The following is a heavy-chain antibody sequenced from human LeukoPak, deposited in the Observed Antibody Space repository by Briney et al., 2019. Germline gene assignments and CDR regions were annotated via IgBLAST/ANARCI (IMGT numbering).Heavy chain of an antibody. J-gene: IGHJ6*02. V-gene: IGHV3-33*01. CDR1: GFTFSSYG. Sequence: GGSLRLSCAASGFTFSSYGMHWVRQAPGKGLKWVSVIWYDGSNKYYADSVKGRFTISRDNSKNTLYLQMNSLRAEDTAVYYCARDKNYYYGMDVWGQGTTVTVSS. CDR2: IWYDGSNK. CDR3: ARDKNYYYGMDV.